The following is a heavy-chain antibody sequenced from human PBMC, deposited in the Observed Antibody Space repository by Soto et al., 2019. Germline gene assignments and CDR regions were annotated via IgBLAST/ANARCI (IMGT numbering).Heavy chain of an antibody. D-gene: IGHD6-13*01. CDR2: IKSKTDGGTT. Sequence: EVQLVESGGGLVKPGGSLRLSCAASGFTFSNAWMNWVRQAPGKGLEWVGRIKSKTDGGTTDYAAPVKGRFTISRDDSNNTLYLQMNSLKTEETAVYYCTTSYSVGSWYPNWSDPRGQGTLVTVSS. CDR1: GFTFSNAW. J-gene: IGHJ5*02. V-gene: IGHV3-15*07. CDR3: TTSYSVGSWYPNWSDP.